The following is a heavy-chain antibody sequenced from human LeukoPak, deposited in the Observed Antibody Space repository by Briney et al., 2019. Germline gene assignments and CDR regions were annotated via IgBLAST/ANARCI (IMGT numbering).Heavy chain of an antibody. Sequence: ASVKLSCKASGGTFSSYAISWVRQAPGQGLEWMGRIIPILGIANYAQKFQGRVTITADKSTSTAYMELSSLRSEDTAVYYCARDGLTVVDSSSSYWGQGTLVTVSS. J-gene: IGHJ4*02. CDR3: ARDGLTVVDSSSSY. CDR1: GGTFSSYA. V-gene: IGHV1-69*04. D-gene: IGHD4-23*01. CDR2: IIPILGIA.